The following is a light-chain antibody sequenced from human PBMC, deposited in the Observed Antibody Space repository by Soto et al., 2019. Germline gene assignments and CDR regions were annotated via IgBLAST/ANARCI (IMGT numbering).Light chain of an antibody. J-gene: IGKJ3*01. Sequence: IVMTQSPATLSVSPGDRATLSCRASQSVSSNLAWYQQKPGQAPRLLIYGASTRATGIPARFSGSGSGTEFTLTISSLQSEDFAVYYCQQFNNWLVTFGPGTKVDIK. CDR3: QQFNNWLVT. CDR2: GAS. V-gene: IGKV3-15*01. CDR1: QSVSSN.